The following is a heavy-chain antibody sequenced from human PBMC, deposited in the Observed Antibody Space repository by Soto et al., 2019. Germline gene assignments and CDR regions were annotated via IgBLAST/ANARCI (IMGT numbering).Heavy chain of an antibody. CDR1: GFPFSGYL. Sequence: EVQVVESGGGSVQPGGSLRLSCTVSGFPFSGYLMDWVRQAPGKGLEWVANINHDGSEMYYGDSVKGRFTISRDNAKKSLYLKMNSLRVEDTAVYYCARGLVDMWGQGTMVTVSS. J-gene: IGHJ3*02. D-gene: IGHD3-10*01. V-gene: IGHV3-7*05. CDR3: ARGLVDM. CDR2: INHDGSEM.